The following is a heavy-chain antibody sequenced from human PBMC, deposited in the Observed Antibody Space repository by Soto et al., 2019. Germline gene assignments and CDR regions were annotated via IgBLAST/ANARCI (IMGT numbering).Heavy chain of an antibody. CDR3: ARVVSSSSSGGWFDP. CDR1: GGSVSSGSYY. V-gene: IGHV4-61*01. D-gene: IGHD6-6*01. CDR2: IYYSGST. J-gene: IGHJ5*02. Sequence: QVQLQESGPGLVKPSETLSLTCTVSGGSVSSGSYYWSWIRQPPGKGLEWIGYIYYSGSTNYNPSRKSRVTISVDTSKNQFSLKLSSVTAADTAVYYCARVVSSSSSGGWFDPWGQGTLVTVSS.